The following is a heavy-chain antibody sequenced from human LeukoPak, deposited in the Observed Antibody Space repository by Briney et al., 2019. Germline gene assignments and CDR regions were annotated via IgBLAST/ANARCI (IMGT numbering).Heavy chain of an antibody. CDR3: ARAPEDDYGDFDY. J-gene: IGHJ4*02. D-gene: IGHD4-17*01. Sequence: SETLSLTCTVSGGSISSYYWSWIRQPPGKGLERIGYIYYSGSTNYNPSLKSRVTISVDTSKNQFSLKLSSVTAADTAVYYCARAPEDDYGDFDYWGQGTLVTVSS. V-gene: IGHV4-59*01. CDR1: GGSISSYY. CDR2: IYYSGST.